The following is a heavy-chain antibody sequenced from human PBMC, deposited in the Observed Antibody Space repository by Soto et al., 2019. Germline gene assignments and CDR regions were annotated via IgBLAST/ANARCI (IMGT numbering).Heavy chain of an antibody. CDR1: GFTFSIYD. CDR3: ARIIGGSDGMDV. CDR2: IGSGGDT. Sequence: EVQLVESGGGLVQPGGSPRLSCAASGFTFSIYDMHWVREATGKGLEWVSVIGSGGDTFYAGSVKGRFTISRENAKNSVYLQMNSLRAEDTAVYYCARIIGGSDGMDVWGQGTTVTVSS. V-gene: IGHV3-13*01. D-gene: IGHD3-16*01. J-gene: IGHJ6*02.